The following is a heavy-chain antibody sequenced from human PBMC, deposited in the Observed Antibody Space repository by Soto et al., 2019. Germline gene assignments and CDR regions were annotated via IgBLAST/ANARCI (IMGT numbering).Heavy chain of an antibody. V-gene: IGHV3-23*01. CDR1: GFAFSSYA. CDR2: IVDTGGRT. D-gene: IGHD2-2*01. J-gene: IGHJ6*02. CDR3: APVPAASSYYNTDV. Sequence: EVQLLESGGGLVQPGGSLRLSCTASGFAFSSYAMNWVRQAPGKGLEWVSGIVDTGGRTFYADSVKGRFTISRDNAKNTLYLEMNSLRAEHTAIYYCAPVPAASSYYNTDVWGQGTTVTVSS.